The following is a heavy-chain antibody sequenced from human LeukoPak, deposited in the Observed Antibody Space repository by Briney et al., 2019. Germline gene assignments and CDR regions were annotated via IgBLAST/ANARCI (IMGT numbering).Heavy chain of an antibody. CDR2: INWNGGST. Sequence: PGGSLRLSCVASGFTFYDYEMSWVRQAPGKGLEWVSGINWNGGSTVYADSVKGRFTISRDNAKNSLYLQMNSLRAEDTALYYCNGYCSSASCYSDMDVWGQGTTVTVSS. CDR3: NGYCSSASCYSDMDV. D-gene: IGHD2-2*02. V-gene: IGHV3-20*04. CDR1: GFTFYDYE. J-gene: IGHJ6*02.